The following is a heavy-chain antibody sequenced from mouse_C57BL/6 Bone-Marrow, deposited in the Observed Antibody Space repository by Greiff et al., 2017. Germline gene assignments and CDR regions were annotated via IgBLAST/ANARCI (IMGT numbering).Heavy chain of an antibody. CDR1: GFSLTSYG. V-gene: IGHV2-2*01. D-gene: IGHD1-1*01. J-gene: IGHJ2*01. Sequence: QVHVKQSGPGLVQPSQSLSITCTVSGFSLTSYGVHWVRQSPGKGLEWLGVIWSGGSTDYTAAFISRLSISKDNSKSQVFFKMNSLQADDTTIYYCARDGSLLREFDYWGQGTTLTVSS. CDR2: IWSGGST. CDR3: ARDGSLLREFDY.